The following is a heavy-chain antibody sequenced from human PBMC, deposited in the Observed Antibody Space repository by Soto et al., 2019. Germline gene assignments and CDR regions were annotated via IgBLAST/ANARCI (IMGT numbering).Heavy chain of an antibody. CDR3: ATYATTVTCDH. CDR1: GGSVSSGSYY. Sequence: PSETLSLTCTVSGGSVSSGSYYWSWIRQPPGKGLEWIGYIYYSGSANYNPPLKSRVTISVDTSKNQFSLKLSSVTAADTAVYYCATYATTVTCDHWLQGALVIFYS. D-gene: IGHD4-17*01. V-gene: IGHV4-61*01. CDR2: IYYSGSA. J-gene: IGHJ1*01.